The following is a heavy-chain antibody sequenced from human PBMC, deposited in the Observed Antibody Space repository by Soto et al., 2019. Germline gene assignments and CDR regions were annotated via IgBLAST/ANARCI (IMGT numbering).Heavy chain of an antibody. Sequence: GASVKVSCKASGGTFSSYRINWVRQAPGQGLEWVGGIVPIYRTADYAQKFQGRVTITADESARTAYLEVRSLKSQDTAVYYCARDSGAKLSSSWGQGTLVRVSS. CDR3: ARDSGAKLSSS. CDR1: GGTFSSYR. D-gene: IGHD6-13*01. V-gene: IGHV1-69*13. CDR2: IVPIYRTA. J-gene: IGHJ4*02.